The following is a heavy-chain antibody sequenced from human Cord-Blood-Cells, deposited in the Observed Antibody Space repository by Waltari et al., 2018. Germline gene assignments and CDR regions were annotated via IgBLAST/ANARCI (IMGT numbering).Heavy chain of an antibody. CDR1: GGSFSGYY. CDR3: ARGENSIGTSSIAAAGTGENDFDY. V-gene: IGHV4-34*01. D-gene: IGHD6-13*01. J-gene: IGHJ4*02. CDR2: INHSGST. Sequence: QVQLQQWGAGLLKPSETLSLTCAVYGGSFSGYYWSWIRQPPGKGLEWIGEINHSGSTNYNPSLKSRVTISVDTSKNQFSLKLSSVTAADTAVYYCARGENSIGTSSIAAAGTGENDFDYWGQGTLVTVSS.